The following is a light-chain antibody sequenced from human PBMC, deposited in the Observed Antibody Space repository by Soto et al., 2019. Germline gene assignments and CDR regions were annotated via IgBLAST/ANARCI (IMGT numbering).Light chain of an antibody. CDR1: QSVSSY. J-gene: IGKJ4*01. Sequence: EIVLTQSPATLSLSPGERATLSCRASQSVSSYLACYQQKPGQAPRLLIYDASNRPTGIPGRFSGSGSGTDFTLTISSLESEDFAIYYCQQRSNWPLTFGGGTKVEIK. CDR2: DAS. V-gene: IGKV3-11*01. CDR3: QQRSNWPLT.